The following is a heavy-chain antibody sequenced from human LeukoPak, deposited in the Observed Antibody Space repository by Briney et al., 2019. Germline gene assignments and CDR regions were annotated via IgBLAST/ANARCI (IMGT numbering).Heavy chain of an antibody. CDR2: VIPIFGTA. Sequence: SVKVSFKASGGTFISDAISWVRQAPGQGGEWMGGVIPIFGTANYAQKFQGRVTITTDESTSTAYMELSSLRSEDTAVYYCASDNRIAAARGAYNLDYWGQGTLVTVSS. CDR1: GGTFISDA. J-gene: IGHJ4*02. D-gene: IGHD6-13*01. V-gene: IGHV1-69*05. CDR3: ASDNRIAAARGAYNLDY.